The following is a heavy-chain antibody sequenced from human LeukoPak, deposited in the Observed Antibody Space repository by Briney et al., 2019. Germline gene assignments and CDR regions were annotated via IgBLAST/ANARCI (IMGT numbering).Heavy chain of an antibody. J-gene: IGHJ4*02. CDR3: ARDGRNYYDRSGYYSALAY. D-gene: IGHD3-22*01. Sequence: ASVKVSCKASGYTFTSYAMHWVRQAPGQRLEWMGWINAGNGNTKYSQKFQGRVTITRDTSASTAYMELSSLRADDTAVYYCARDGRNYYDRSGYYSALAYWGQGTLVTVSS. CDR1: GYTFTSYA. V-gene: IGHV1-3*01. CDR2: INAGNGNT.